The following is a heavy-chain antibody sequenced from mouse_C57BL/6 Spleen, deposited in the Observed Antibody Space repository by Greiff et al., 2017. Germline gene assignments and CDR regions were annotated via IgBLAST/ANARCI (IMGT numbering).Heavy chain of an antibody. Sequence: EVKLMESGGGLVKPGGSLKLSCAASGFTFSSYAMSWVRQTPEKRLEWVATISDGGSYTYYPDNVKGRFTISRDNAKNNLYLQMSHLKSEDTAMYYCARERYYFDYWGQGTTLTVSS. V-gene: IGHV5-4*01. CDR1: GFTFSSYA. J-gene: IGHJ2*01. CDR2: ISDGGSYT. CDR3: ARERYYFDY.